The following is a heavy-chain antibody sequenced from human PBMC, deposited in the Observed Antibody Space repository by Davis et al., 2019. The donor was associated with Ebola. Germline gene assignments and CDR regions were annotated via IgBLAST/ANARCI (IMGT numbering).Heavy chain of an antibody. Sequence: ASVKVSCKGSGYRFSDYDMHWVRQAPGQGLEWMGRINPSSGSTNYAQNFQGRVTMTRDTSISTAYMELSRLRSDDTAVYYCARVIRRTAMVTLFDYWGQGTLVTVSS. CDR3: ARVIRRTAMVTLFDY. D-gene: IGHD5-18*01. V-gene: IGHV1-2*02. J-gene: IGHJ4*02. CDR1: GYRFSDYD. CDR2: INPSSGST.